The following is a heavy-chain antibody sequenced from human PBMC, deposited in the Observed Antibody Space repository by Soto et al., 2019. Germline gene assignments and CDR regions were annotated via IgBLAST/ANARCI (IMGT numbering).Heavy chain of an antibody. V-gene: IGHV3-23*01. CDR2: ISGSGGST. J-gene: IGHJ4*02. D-gene: IGHD5-18*01. CDR1: GFTFSSYA. CDR3: AKEYPGRDLPWPGYTYGSCSDY. Sequence: EVQLLESGGGLVQPGGSLRLSCAASGFTFSSYAMSWVRQAPGKGLEWVSAISGSGGSTYYADSVKGRFTISRYHSQNTLYLHINSLSAAHTAVYYCAKEYPGRDLPWPGYTYGSCSDYWGQGTLVTVSS.